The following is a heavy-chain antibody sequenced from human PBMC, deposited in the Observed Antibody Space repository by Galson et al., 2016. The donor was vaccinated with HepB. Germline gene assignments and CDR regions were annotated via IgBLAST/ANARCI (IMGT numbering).Heavy chain of an antibody. D-gene: IGHD1-20*01. V-gene: IGHV3-74*01. J-gene: IGHJ4*02. CDR3: AREITRRPRGYFDY. CDR1: GFTFSAHW. Sequence: LRLSCATSGFTFSAHWMPWVRQSPEQGLQWVARINSDGSSTSYADSVKGRCTTSRDTAEKTLILQMNGLTVNDPAVYYCAREITRRPRGYFDYWGQGALVIVSS. CDR2: INSDGSST.